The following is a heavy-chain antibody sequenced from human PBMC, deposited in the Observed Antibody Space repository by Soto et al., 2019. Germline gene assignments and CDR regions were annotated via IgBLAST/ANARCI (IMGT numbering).Heavy chain of an antibody. CDR3: AKDISYYYGSGSYYNGAFDI. V-gene: IGHV3-9*01. CDR1: GFTFDDYA. J-gene: IGHJ3*02. CDR2: ISWNSGSI. D-gene: IGHD3-10*01. Sequence: EVQLVESGGGLVQPGRSLRLSCAASGFTFDDYAMHWVRQAPGKGLEWVSGISWNSGSIGYADSVKGRFTISRDNAKNSLYLQMNSLRAEDRALYYCAKDISYYYGSGSYYNGAFDIWGQGTMVTVSS.